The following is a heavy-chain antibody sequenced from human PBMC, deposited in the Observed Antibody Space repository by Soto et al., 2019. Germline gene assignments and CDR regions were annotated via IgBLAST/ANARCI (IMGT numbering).Heavy chain of an antibody. CDR1: GYALTIYS. CDR3: AILGTYYFDNSDNYFDF. J-gene: IGHJ4*02. V-gene: IGHV1-3*01. CDR2: INAGNGNT. D-gene: IGHD3-22*01. Sequence: GVSVKVSCKASGYALTIYSIHWVRQAPGQRLEWMGWINAGNGNTKFSQKFQGRVTITRDTSASTAYMELRGLRSEDTAVYYCAILGTYYFDNSDNYFDFWGQGTLVTVSS.